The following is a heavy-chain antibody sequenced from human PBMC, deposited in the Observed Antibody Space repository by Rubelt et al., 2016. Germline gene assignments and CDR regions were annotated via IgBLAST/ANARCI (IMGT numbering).Heavy chain of an antibody. CDR1: SSYY. J-gene: IGHJ2*01. CDR3: ARRAYGARENWYFDL. CDR2: IYYGGST. D-gene: IGHD4-17*01. Sequence: SSYYLTWIRQPPGKGLEYIGYIYYGGSTYYNPSLKSRVTISVDTSKNQFSLKLSSVTAADTAVYYCARRAYGARENWYFDLWGRGTLVTVSS. V-gene: IGHV4-59*08.